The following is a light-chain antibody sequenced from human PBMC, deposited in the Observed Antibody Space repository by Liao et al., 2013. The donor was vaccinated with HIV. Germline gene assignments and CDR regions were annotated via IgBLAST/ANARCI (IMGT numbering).Light chain of an antibody. CDR1: NIGIKN. CDR2: QDT. CDR3: QVWDSYSTFV. V-gene: IGLV3-21*01. Sequence: SYVLTQPPSVSAALGMTAKITCGGNNIGIKNVHWYQQKPGQSPVLVIYQDTKRPSGIPERFSGSSSGTTVTLTISGAQPMDEADYYCQVWDSYSTFVFGTGTKVTVL. J-gene: IGLJ1*01.